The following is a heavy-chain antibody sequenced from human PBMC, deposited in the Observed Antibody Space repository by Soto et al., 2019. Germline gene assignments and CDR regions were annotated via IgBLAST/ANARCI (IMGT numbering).Heavy chain of an antibody. J-gene: IGHJ4*02. CDR2: ISAYNGNT. D-gene: IGHD3-10*01. Sequence: QVQLVQSGAEMKKPGASVKVSCKASGYTFTSYGISWVRQAPGQGLEWMGWISAYNGNTNYAQKLQGRVTMTTDTSTSTAYMELRSLRSDDTAVYYCARDIPAIWFGELFDYWGQGTLVTVSS. CDR1: GYTFTSYG. V-gene: IGHV1-18*01. CDR3: ARDIPAIWFGELFDY.